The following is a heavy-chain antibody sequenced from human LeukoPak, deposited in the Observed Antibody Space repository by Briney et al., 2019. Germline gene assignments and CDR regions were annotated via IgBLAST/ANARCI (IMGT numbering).Heavy chain of an antibody. CDR1: GFTFSSYG. Sequence: PGGSLRLSCAASGFTFSSYGMHWVRQAPRTGLGWVAFIRYDGSNKYYADSVKGRFTISRDNSKNTLYLQMNSLRAEDTAVYYCAKDVLSTVTTYYFDYWGQGTLVTVSS. J-gene: IGHJ4*02. V-gene: IGHV3-30*02. CDR3: AKDVLSTVTTYYFDY. CDR2: IRYDGSNK. D-gene: IGHD4-17*01.